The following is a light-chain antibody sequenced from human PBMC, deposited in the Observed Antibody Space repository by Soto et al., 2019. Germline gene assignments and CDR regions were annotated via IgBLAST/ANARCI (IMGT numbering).Light chain of an antibody. CDR3: QQHHSRPLT. CDR2: DTS. V-gene: IGKV1-33*01. J-gene: IGKJ4*01. CDR1: QDIDKY. Sequence: DIQMTQSPSSLSASVGDRVTITCQASQDIDKYLNWYQVQPGKAPKLLIYDTSILQAGVPSRFSGSGSGAHFTLTISSLQPEDVATYYCQQHHSRPLTFGGGTRMEIK.